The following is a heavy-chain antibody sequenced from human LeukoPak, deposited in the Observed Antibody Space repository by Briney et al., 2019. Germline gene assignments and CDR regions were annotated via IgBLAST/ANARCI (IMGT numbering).Heavy chain of an antibody. CDR1: GGSFSGHY. J-gene: IGHJ2*01. CDR3: ARNFDL. V-gene: IGHV4-34*01. Sequence: PSETLSLSCAVSGGSFSGHYWIWIRQPPGKGLEWIGDINDSGSTNYNPSLKSRVTISVDTSKNQFSLKLGSVTAADTAVYYCARNFDLWGRGTLVTVSS. CDR2: INDSGST.